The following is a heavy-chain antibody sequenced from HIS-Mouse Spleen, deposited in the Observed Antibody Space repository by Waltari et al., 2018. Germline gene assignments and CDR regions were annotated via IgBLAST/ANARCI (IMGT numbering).Heavy chain of an antibody. J-gene: IGHJ2*01. CDR3: AREIPYSSSWYDWYFDL. CDR2: INYSGGT. V-gene: IGHV4-39*07. Sequence: QLQLQESGPGLVKPSETLSLTCTVPGGSISSSSYYWGWIRQPPGTGLEGIGSINYSGGTNSNPSLKSRVTISVDTSKNQFSLKLSSVTAADTAVYYCAREIPYSSSWYDWYFDLWGRGTLVTVSS. D-gene: IGHD6-13*01. CDR1: GGSISSSSYY.